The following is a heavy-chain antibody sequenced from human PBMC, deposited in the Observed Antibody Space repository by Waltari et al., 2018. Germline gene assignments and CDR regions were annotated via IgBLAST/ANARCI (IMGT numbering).Heavy chain of an antibody. Sequence: QVQLVQSGAEVKKPGASVKVSCKASGYPLTDHYRHWVRTAPGQGLEWMGWINPNSRGTNYAQKFQGRVTMTRDTSISTAYMELSRLRSDDTAVYYCARPLTYYYDSRAFGYWGQGTLVTVSS. D-gene: IGHD3-22*01. CDR3: ARPLTYYYDSRAFGY. CDR2: INPNSRGT. V-gene: IGHV1-2*02. CDR1: GYPLTDHY. J-gene: IGHJ4*02.